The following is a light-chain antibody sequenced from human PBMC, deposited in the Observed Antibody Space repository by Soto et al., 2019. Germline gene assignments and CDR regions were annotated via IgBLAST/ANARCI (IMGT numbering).Light chain of an antibody. CDR3: SSYTSSNTYV. Sequence: QSVLTQPPSVSGSPGHLVAISCTGTSSDVGSYNRVSWYQQPPGSAPKLMIYDVSNRPSGVPDRFSGSKSGNAASLTISGLQAEDEADYYRSSYTSSNTYVFGTGTKVTVL. J-gene: IGLJ1*01. CDR2: DVS. CDR1: SSDVGSYNR. V-gene: IGLV2-18*02.